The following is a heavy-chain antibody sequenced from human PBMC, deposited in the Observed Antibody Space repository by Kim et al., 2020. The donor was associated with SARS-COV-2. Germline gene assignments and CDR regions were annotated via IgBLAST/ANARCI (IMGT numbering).Heavy chain of an antibody. CDR1: GGSISSSSYY. Sequence: SETLSLTCTVSGGSISSSSYYWGWIRQPPGKGLEWIGSIYYSGSTYYNPSLKSRVTISVDTSKNQFSLKLSSVTAADTAVYYCARXWRQWLDTTLSYFDYWGQGTXVTVSS. V-gene: IGHV4-39*01. CDR2: IYYSGST. D-gene: IGHD6-19*01. CDR3: ARXWRQWLDTTLSYFDY. J-gene: IGHJ4*02.